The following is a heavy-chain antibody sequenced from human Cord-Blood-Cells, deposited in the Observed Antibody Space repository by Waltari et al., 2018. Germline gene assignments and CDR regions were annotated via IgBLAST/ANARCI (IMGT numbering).Heavy chain of an antibody. CDR1: GFTFSSYA. CDR3: AKDPRDIVVVPAAKPAANWFDP. CDR2: ISGSGGST. J-gene: IGHJ5*02. Sequence: EVQLLESGGGLVQPGGSLRLSCAASGFTFSSYAMTWVRQAPGKGLQWVSAISGSGGSTYYADSVKGRFTISRDNAKNTLYLQMNSLRAEDTAVYYCAKDPRDIVVVPAAKPAANWFDPWGQGTLVTVSS. V-gene: IGHV3-23*01. D-gene: IGHD2-2*01.